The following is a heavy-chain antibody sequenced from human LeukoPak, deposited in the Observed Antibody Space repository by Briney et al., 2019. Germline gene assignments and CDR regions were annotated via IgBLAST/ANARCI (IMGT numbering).Heavy chain of an antibody. V-gene: IGHV1-3*01. Sequence: GASVKVSCKASGYTFTSYAMHWVRQAPGQRLEWMGWINAGNGNTKYSQKFQGRVTITRDTSASTAYMELSSLRSEDTAVYYCARDGWEKKLLLWFGEEREALSYYFDYWGQGTLVTVSS. CDR3: ARDGWEKKLLLWFGEEREALSYYFDY. J-gene: IGHJ4*02. CDR2: INAGNGNT. CDR1: GYTFTSYA. D-gene: IGHD3-10*01.